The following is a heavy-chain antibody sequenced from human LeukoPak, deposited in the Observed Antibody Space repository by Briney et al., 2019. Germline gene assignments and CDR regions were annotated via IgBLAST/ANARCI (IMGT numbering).Heavy chain of an antibody. V-gene: IGHV3-11*01. CDR2: ISISGSTI. Sequence: GGSLRLSCAASGFTFSDYYMGWIRQAPGKGLEWLSYISISGSTIYYADSVKGRFTISRDNAKNSLYLQMNSLRAEDTAVYFCARGVVLAANFDYWGQGTLVTDSS. CDR1: GFTFSDYY. J-gene: IGHJ4*02. CDR3: ARGVVLAANFDY. D-gene: IGHD2-15*01.